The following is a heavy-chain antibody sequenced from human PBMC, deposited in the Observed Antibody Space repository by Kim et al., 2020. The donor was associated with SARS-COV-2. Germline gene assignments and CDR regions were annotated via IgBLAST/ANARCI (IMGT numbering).Heavy chain of an antibody. CDR3: ARSLIVVVPAAIPSFDY. CDR1: GYTFTSYA. CDR2: INAGNGNT. D-gene: IGHD2-2*01. V-gene: IGHV1-3*01. J-gene: IGHJ4*02. Sequence: ASVKVSCKASGYTFTSYAMHWVRQAPGQRLEWMGWINAGNGNTKYSQKFQGRVTITRDTSASTAYMELSSLRSEDTAVYYCARSLIVVVPAAIPSFDYWGQGTLVTVSS.